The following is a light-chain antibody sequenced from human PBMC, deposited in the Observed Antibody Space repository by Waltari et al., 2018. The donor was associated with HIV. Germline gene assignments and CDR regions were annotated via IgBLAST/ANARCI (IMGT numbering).Light chain of an antibody. Sequence: QAVLTQPSSLSASHGASASLTCTLRSGINVGSYRIYWYQQKPGSPPQYRLGYKSDSDKHEGYGVPSRFSGSKDASANAGILVISGLQSEDEADYYCMIWHSSAYVVGTGTKVTVL. CDR1: SGINVGSYR. V-gene: IGLV5-45*02. CDR3: MIWHSSAYV. J-gene: IGLJ1*01. CDR2: YKSDSDK.